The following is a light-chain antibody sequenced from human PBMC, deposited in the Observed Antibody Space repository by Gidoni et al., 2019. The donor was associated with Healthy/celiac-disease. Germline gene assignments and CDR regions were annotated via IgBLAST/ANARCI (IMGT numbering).Light chain of an antibody. Sequence: EIVLTQSPATLSLSPGERATLSCRASQSVSSYLAWYQQKPGQAPRLLIYDASNRATGIPARFSGSGSGTDFTLTISSLEPEYFAVYYCQQRSNWPPIFTFXPXTKVDIK. V-gene: IGKV3-11*01. CDR2: DAS. J-gene: IGKJ3*01. CDR1: QSVSSY. CDR3: QQRSNWPPIFT.